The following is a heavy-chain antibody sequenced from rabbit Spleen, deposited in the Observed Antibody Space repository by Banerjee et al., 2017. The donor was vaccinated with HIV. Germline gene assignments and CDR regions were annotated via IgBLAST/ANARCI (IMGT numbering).Heavy chain of an antibody. D-gene: IGHD6-1*01. J-gene: IGHJ4*01. CDR2: LYPGGSGST. CDR3: ARAYYSYGYGDPAYATSAFRL. V-gene: IGHV1S40*01. Sequence: QSLEESGGDLVKPGASLTLTCTASGFSFSSSDYICWVRQAPGRGLEWIGCLYPGGSGSTYYASWAKGRFTISKTSSTTVTLQMTSLTAADTATYFCARAYYSYGYGDPAYATSAFRLWGQGTLVTVS. CDR1: GFSFSSSDY.